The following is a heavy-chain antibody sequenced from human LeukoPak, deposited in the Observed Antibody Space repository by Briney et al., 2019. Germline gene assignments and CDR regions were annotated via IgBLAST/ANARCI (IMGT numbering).Heavy chain of an antibody. V-gene: IGHV4-38-2*02. CDR3: ARVPRTTYYYDSSGYPDAFDI. Sequence: SETLSLTCTVSGYSISSGYYWGWMRQPPGKRLEWIGNIFHSGSTHYSPSLKSRVAMSLVTSNNQFSLKLYSVTAADTAMYYCARVPRTTYYYDSSGYPDAFDIWGQGTMVTVSS. CDR1: GYSISSGYY. J-gene: IGHJ3*02. D-gene: IGHD3-22*01. CDR2: IFHSGST.